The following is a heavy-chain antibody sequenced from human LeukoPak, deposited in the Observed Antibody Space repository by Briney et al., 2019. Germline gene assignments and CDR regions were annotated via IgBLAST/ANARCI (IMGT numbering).Heavy chain of an antibody. V-gene: IGHV4-39*01. CDR3: ARQNWGYAVSGFDY. Sequence: SETLSLTCTVSGGSLSSSSYYWGWVRQPPGKGLEWLGSIYYSGSTYYNPSLKSRVTISVDTSKNQFSLKLSSVTAADTAVYYCARQNWGYAVSGFDYWGQGTLVTVSS. J-gene: IGHJ4*02. CDR1: GGSLSSSSYY. CDR2: IYYSGST. D-gene: IGHD7-27*01.